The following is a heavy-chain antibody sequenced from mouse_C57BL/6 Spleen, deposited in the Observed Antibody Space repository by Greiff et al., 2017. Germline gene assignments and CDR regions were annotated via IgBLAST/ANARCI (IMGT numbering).Heavy chain of an antibody. V-gene: IGHV1-82*01. J-gene: IGHJ1*03. CDR2: IYPGDGDT. CDR1: GYAFSSSW. Sequence: QVQLQQSGPELVKPGASVKISCKASGYAFSSSWMNWVKQRPGKGLEWIGRIYPGDGDTNYNGKFKGKATLTADKSSSTAYMQLSSLTSEDSAVYFCARFDYDSSYWYFDVWGTGTTVTVSS. D-gene: IGHD2-4*01. CDR3: ARFDYDSSYWYFDV.